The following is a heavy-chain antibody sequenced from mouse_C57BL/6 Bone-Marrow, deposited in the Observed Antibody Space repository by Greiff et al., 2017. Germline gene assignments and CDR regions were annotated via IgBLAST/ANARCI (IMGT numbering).Heavy chain of an antibody. CDR2: INPSNGGT. V-gene: IGHV1-53*01. D-gene: IGHD2-5*01. CDR3: APYYSNYGWYFDV. CDR1: GYTFTSYW. Sequence: VQLQQPGTELVKPGASVKLSCKASGYTFTSYWRHWVKQRPGQGLEWIGNINPSNGGTNYNEKFKSKATLTVDKSSSTAYMQLSSLTSEDSAVYYCAPYYSNYGWYFDVWGTGTTVTVSS. J-gene: IGHJ1*03.